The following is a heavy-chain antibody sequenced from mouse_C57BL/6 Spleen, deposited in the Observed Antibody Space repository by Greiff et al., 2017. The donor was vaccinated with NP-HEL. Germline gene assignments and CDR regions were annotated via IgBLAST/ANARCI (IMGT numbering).Heavy chain of an antibody. Sequence: QVQLQQPGAELVKPGASVKLSCKASGYTFTSYWMQWVKQRPGQGLEWIGEIDPSDSYTNYNQKFKGKATLTVDTSSSTAYMQLSSLTSEDSAVYYCASRVYFDYWGQGTTLTVSS. CDR3: ASRVYFDY. D-gene: IGHD3-1*01. CDR2: IDPSDSYT. CDR1: GYTFTSYW. J-gene: IGHJ2*01. V-gene: IGHV1-50*01.